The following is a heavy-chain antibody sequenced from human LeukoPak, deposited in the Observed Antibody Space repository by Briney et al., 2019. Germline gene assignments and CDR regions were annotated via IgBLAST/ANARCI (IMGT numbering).Heavy chain of an antibody. J-gene: IGHJ4*02. Sequence: SETLSLTCSVSDGSINSYYWNWIRRPPGKGLEWIGYIYYNGNINYNPSLKSRVTISVDTSKNQFSLKLSSVTAADTAVYYCARGGTLYYFDYWGQGTLVTVSS. CDR2: IYYNGNI. CDR3: ARGGTLYYFDY. V-gene: IGHV4-59*01. CDR1: DGSINSYY.